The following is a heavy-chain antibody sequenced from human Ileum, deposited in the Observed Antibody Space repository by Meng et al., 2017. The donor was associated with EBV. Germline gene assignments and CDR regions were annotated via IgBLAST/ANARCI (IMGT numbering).Heavy chain of an antibody. D-gene: IGHD2-8*01. CDR3: VRDSPHANFDY. CDR1: GFSFSSYW. Sequence: EGHLVESGGGLVQPGGSLRLSCAASGFSFSSYWMHWVRQAPGKGLVWVSHIDNDGTTTNYADSVKGRFTVSRDNAKSTLDLQMNSLRVDDTGVYFCVRDSPHANFDYWGQGALVTVFS. CDR2: IDNDGTTT. V-gene: IGHV3-74*01. J-gene: IGHJ4*02.